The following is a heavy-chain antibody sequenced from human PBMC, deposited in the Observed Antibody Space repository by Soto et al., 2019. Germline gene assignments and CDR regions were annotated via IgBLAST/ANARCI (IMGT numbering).Heavy chain of an antibody. V-gene: IGHV1-3*04. CDR2: INTGNGNT. D-gene: IGHD5-12*01. CDR3: ARAISGYVS. CDR1: GITYTTYA. Sequence: QVQLVQSGAEVKKPGASVKVACKASGITYTTYAIHWERQAPGQGLEWMGWINTGNGNTRYSQRFQGRVTLTTDTSASTAYMDVSSLTSEDTAVYYCARAISGYVSWGQGTLITVSS. J-gene: IGHJ5*02.